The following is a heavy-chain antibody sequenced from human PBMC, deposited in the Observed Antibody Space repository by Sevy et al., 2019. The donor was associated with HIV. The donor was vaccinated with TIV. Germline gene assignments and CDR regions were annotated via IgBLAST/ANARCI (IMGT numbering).Heavy chain of an antibody. J-gene: IGHJ4*02. CDR2: IKEDGSDK. CDR3: AHETFGRFES. CDR1: GFTFSANW. Sequence: GGSLRLSCAASGFTFSANWMNWVRQAPGKGLEWVANIKEDGSDKHYVDSVEGRFTISRDNAKNLLFLQMNSLIVEDTAVYYCAHETFGRFESWGQGTLVTVSS. D-gene: IGHD3-16*01. V-gene: IGHV3-7*01.